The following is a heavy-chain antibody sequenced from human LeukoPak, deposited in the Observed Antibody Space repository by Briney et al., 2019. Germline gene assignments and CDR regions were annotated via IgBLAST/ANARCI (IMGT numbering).Heavy chain of an antibody. CDR3: ARGRAARGKKSFDY. V-gene: IGHV4-34*01. J-gene: IGHJ4*02. Sequence: SETLSLTCAVYGGSFSGYYWSWIRQPPGKGLEWIGEINHSGSTNYNPSLKSRVTISVDTSRNQFSLKLSSVTAADTAVYYCARGRAARGKKSFDYWGQGTLVTVSS. CDR2: INHSGST. D-gene: IGHD6-6*01. CDR1: GGSFSGYY.